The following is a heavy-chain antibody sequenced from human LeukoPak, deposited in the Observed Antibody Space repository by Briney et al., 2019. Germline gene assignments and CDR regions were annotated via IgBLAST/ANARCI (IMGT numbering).Heavy chain of an antibody. CDR1: GGSISSSSYY. CDR2: IFYSGST. D-gene: IGHD5-18*01. CDR3: AREGYSPGRYSFDY. Sequence: SETLSLTCTVSGGSISSSSYYWGWIRQPPGKGLEWIGSIFYSGSTYYNPSLKSRVTISVDTSKNQFSLKLNSVTAADTAVYYCAREGYSPGRYSFDYWGQGTVVTVSS. J-gene: IGHJ4*02. V-gene: IGHV4-39*07.